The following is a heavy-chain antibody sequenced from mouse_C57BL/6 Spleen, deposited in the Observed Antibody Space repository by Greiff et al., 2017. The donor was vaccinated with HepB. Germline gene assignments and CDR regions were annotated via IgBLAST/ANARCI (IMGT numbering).Heavy chain of an antibody. CDR1: GYSITSGYD. Sequence: EVQLQESGPGMVKPSQSLSLTCTVPGYSITSGYDWHWIRHFPGNKLEWMGYISYSGSTNYNPSLKSRISITHDTSKNHFFLKLNSVTTEDTATYYCARGGLYSYWYFDVWGTGTTVTVSS. CDR3: ARGGLYSYWYFDV. CDR2: ISYSGST. V-gene: IGHV3-1*01. J-gene: IGHJ1*03. D-gene: IGHD2-1*01.